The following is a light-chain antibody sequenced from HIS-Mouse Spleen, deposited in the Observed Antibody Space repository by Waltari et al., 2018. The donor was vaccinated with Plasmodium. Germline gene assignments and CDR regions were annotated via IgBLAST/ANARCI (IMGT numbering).Light chain of an antibody. CDR1: SSDVGSYNL. CDR3: CSYAGSSTFVV. CDR2: EGS. Sequence: QSALTQPASVSGSPGPSIPIPCTGTSSDVGSYNLVSWYQQHPGKAPKLMIDEGSKRPSGVSNRFSGSKSGNTASLTISGLQAEDEADYYCCSYAGSSTFVVFGGGTKLTVL. J-gene: IGLJ2*01. V-gene: IGLV2-23*03.